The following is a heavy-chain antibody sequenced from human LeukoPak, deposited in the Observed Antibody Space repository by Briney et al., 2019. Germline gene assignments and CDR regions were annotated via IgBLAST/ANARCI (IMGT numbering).Heavy chain of an antibody. D-gene: IGHD3-22*01. CDR1: GGTFSSYA. CDR3: ARDIVSSGYYYYYGMDV. V-gene: IGHV1-69*13. Sequence: SVKVSCKASGGTFSSYAISWVRQAPGQGLEWMGGIIPIFGTANYAQKFQGRVTITADESTSTAYKELSSLRSEDTAVYYCARDIVSSGYYYYYGMDVWGQGTTVTVSS. J-gene: IGHJ6*02. CDR2: IIPIFGTA.